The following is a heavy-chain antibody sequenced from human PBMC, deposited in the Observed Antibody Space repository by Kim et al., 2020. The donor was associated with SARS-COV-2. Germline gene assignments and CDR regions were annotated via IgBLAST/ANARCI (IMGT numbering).Heavy chain of an antibody. CDR3: ARGNSESYGPFGYYMDV. CDR1: GGSFSGYY. D-gene: IGHD3-16*01. V-gene: IGHV4-34*01. Sequence: SETLSLTCAVYGGSFSGYYWSWIRQPPGKGLEWIGEINHSGSTNYNPSLKSRVTISVDTSKNQFSLKLSSVTAADTAVYYCARGNSESYGPFGYYMDVWGKGTTVTVSS. J-gene: IGHJ6*03. CDR2: INHSGST.